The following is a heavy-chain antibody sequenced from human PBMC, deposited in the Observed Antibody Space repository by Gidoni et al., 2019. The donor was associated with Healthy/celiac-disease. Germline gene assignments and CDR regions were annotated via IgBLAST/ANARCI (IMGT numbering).Heavy chain of an antibody. D-gene: IGHD5-18*01. CDR3: ARDPQAGYEGGMDV. CDR2: IYSGGST. CDR1: VFTVSRNY. J-gene: IGHJ6*02. Sequence: EVQLVESGCCLVQPGGSLRLSCAASVFTVSRNYMSWVRQAPGKGLEWVSVIYSGGSTYYAAAVKGRFTISRDNSKNTLYLQMNSLRAEDTAVYYCARDPQAGYEGGMDVWGQGTTVTVSS. V-gene: IGHV3-66*02.